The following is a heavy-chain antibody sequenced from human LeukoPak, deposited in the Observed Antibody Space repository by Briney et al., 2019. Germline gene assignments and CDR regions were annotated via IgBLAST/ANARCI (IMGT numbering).Heavy chain of an antibody. Sequence: GGSLRLSCTTSGFTFSNYWMIWVRQAPGKGLEWVANINRNGNEKHYADSVKGRFTISRDNAKNSLYLQMNSLRAEDTAVYYCAGKLYGSGSLYYYYYYGMDVWGQGTTVTVSS. CDR3: AGKLYGSGSLYYYYYYGMDV. CDR1: GFTFSNYW. V-gene: IGHV3-7*01. CDR2: INRNGNEK. J-gene: IGHJ6*02. D-gene: IGHD3-10*01.